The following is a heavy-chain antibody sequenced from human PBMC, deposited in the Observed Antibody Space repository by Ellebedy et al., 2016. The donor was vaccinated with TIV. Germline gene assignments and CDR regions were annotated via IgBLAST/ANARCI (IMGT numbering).Heavy chain of an antibody. J-gene: IGHJ3*01. V-gene: IGHV3-53*04. Sequence: GGSLRLSXAASGFAVTNTYMNWVRQAPGKGLEWVAVIYTEGSTYFAESVKGRFTVSRHNAKNILFLQMNSLRTEDTAVYYCTRSYPDAFDVWGPGTMVTVSS. CDR1: GFAVTNTY. CDR3: TRSYPDAFDV. CDR2: IYTEGST.